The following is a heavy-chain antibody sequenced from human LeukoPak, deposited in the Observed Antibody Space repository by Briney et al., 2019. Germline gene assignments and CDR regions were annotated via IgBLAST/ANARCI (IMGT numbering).Heavy chain of an antibody. J-gene: IGHJ4*02. D-gene: IGHD2-15*01. CDR1: GFTFNTYW. CDR3: AKHLYLADPNFYDY. V-gene: IGHV3-74*01. CDR2: ISGDGSTT. Sequence: GGSLRLSCAASGFTFNTYWMHWVRQAPGKGLVWVSIISGDGSTTNYADSVQGRFTISRDNAKNTLYLQMNSLRAEDTAVYYCAKHLYLADPNFYDYWGQGTLVTVSS.